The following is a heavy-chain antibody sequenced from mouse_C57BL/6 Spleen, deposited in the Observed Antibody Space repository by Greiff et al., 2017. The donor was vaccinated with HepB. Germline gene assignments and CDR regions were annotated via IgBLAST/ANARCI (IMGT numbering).Heavy chain of an antibody. V-gene: IGHV1-9*01. CDR1: GYTFTGYW. CDR3: ARTAKATQYYYAIDY. J-gene: IGHJ4*01. D-gene: IGHD3-2*02. Sequence: QVQLQQSGAELMKPGVSVKLSCKATGYTFTGYWIEWVKQRPGHGLEWIGEILPGSGSTNYNEKFKGKATFTADKSSNTAYMQLSSLTTEDSAIYYCARTAKATQYYYAIDYGGQGTSVT. CDR2: ILPGSGST.